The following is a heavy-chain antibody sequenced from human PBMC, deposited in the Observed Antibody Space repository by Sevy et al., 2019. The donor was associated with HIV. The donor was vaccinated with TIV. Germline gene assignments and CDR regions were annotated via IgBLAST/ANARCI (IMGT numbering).Heavy chain of an antibody. CDR1: GYSFSGYN. D-gene: IGHD6-13*01. V-gene: IGHV1-2*06. Sequence: ASVKVSCKTSGYSFSGYNMHWVRQAPGQGLEWTGRINPTSGGTKFAEMFQGRVTMTRDMSISTAYMELSSLRSDDTAVYYCVRVPAAAGTRGYFDYWRQGTLVTVSS. CDR2: INPTSGGT. J-gene: IGHJ4*02. CDR3: VRVPAAAGTRGYFDY.